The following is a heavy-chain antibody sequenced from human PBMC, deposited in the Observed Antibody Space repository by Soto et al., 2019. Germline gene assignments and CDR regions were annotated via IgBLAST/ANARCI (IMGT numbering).Heavy chain of an antibody. J-gene: IGHJ4*02. CDR2: ISSSSSYI. CDR1: GFTFSGSA. D-gene: IGHD5-18*01. Sequence: GGSLRLSCAASGFTFSGSAIHWVRQASGKGLEWVSSISSSSSYIYYADSVKGRFTISRDNAKNSLYLQMNSLRAEDTAVYYYARDQPGYSYGYGLGYWGQGTLVTVSS. V-gene: IGHV3-21*01. CDR3: ARDQPGYSYGYGLGY.